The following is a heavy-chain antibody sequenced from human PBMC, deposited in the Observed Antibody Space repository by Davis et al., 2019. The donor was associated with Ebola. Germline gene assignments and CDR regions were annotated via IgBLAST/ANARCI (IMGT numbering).Heavy chain of an antibody. CDR3: ARYLLGYCSSTSCYTGWFDP. CDR2: ISSSSSYI. CDR1: GFTFSSYS. V-gene: IGHV3-21*01. Sequence: PGGSLRLSCAASGFTFSSYSMNWVRQAPGKGLEWVSSISSSSSYIYYADSVKGRFTISRDNAKNSLYLQMNSLRAEDTAVYYCARYLLGYCSSTSCYTGWFDPWGQGTLVTVSS. D-gene: IGHD2-2*02. J-gene: IGHJ5*02.